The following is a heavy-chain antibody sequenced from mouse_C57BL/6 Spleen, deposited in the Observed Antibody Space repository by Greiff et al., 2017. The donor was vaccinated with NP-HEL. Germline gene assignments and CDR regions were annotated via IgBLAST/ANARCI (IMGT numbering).Heavy chain of an antibody. Sequence: EVKVVESGGGLVQPGGSLSLSCAASGFTFTDYYMSWVRQPPGKALEWLGFIRNKANGYTTEYSASVKGRFTISRDNSQSILYLQRNALRAEDSATYYCATYYYGSSVYYAMDYWGQGTSVTVSS. D-gene: IGHD1-1*01. J-gene: IGHJ4*01. CDR2: IRNKANGYTT. CDR3: ATYYYGSSVYYAMDY. CDR1: GFTFTDYY. V-gene: IGHV7-3*01.